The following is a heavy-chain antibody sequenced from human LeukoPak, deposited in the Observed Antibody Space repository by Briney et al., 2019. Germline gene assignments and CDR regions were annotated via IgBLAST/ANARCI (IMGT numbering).Heavy chain of an antibody. J-gene: IGHJ5*02. Sequence: SVKVSCKASGGTFSSYAISWVRQAPGQGLEWMGGIIPIFGTANYAQKFQGGVTITADESTSTAYMELSSLRSEDTAVYYCARADCSGGSCYSSWFDPRGQGTLVTVSS. CDR1: GGTFSSYA. V-gene: IGHV1-69*13. CDR2: IIPIFGTA. D-gene: IGHD2-15*01. CDR3: ARADCSGGSCYSSWFDP.